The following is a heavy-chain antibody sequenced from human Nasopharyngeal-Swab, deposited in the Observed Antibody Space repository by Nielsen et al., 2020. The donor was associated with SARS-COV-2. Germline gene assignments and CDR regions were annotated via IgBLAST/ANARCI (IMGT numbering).Heavy chain of an antibody. V-gene: IGHV3-73*01. CDR2: IRSKGNTYAT. CDR1: GFTFSDSA. J-gene: IGHJ4*02. D-gene: IGHD2-15*01. Sequence: GESLKISCAASGFTFSDSAIHWVRQASGKGLEWVGRIRSKGNTYATAYAASVKGRFIIFRDDPTNTAYLQMNSLKTEDTAVYYCTRCGGGCYSGRDYWGQGTLVTVSS. CDR3: TRCGGGCYSGRDY.